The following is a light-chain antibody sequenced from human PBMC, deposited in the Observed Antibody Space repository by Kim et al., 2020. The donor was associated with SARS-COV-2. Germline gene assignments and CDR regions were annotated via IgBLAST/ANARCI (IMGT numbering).Light chain of an antibody. Sequence: RQTARITWWGNNIGSKSVHWYQQKPGQAPVLVIYYDSDRPSGIPERFSGSNSGNTATLTISRVEAGDEADYYCQVWDSSSDHFWVFGGGTKLTVL. V-gene: IGLV3-21*04. CDR3: QVWDSSSDHFWV. J-gene: IGLJ3*02. CDR1: NIGSKS. CDR2: YDS.